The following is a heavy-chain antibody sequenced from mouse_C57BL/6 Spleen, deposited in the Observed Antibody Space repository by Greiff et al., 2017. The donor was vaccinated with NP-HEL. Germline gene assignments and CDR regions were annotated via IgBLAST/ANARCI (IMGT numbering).Heavy chain of an antibody. D-gene: IGHD1-1*01. CDR3: ARFTTVVATPYWYLDV. CDR2: IDPSDSET. V-gene: IGHV1-52*01. J-gene: IGHJ1*03. Sequence: VQLQQPGAELVRPGSSVKLSCKASGYTFTSYWMHWVKQRPIQGLEWIGNIDPSDSETHYTQKFKDKATLTVDKSSSTAYMQLSSLTSEDSAVYYGARFTTVVATPYWYLDVWGTGTTVTVSS. CDR1: GYTFTSYW.